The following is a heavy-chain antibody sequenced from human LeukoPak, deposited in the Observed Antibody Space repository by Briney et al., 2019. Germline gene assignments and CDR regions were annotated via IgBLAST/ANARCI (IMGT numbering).Heavy chain of an antibody. CDR2: IYTSGST. CDR3: ARDPGYYDSSGYGNYYYYYMDV. D-gene: IGHD3-22*01. CDR1: GGSISSYY. Sequence: SETLSLTCTVSGGSISSYYWSWIRQPAGKGLEWIGRIYTSGSTNYNPSLKSRVTMSVDTSKNQFSLKLSSVTAADTAVYYCARDPGYYDSSGYGNYYYYYMDVRGKGTTVTISS. J-gene: IGHJ6*03. V-gene: IGHV4-4*07.